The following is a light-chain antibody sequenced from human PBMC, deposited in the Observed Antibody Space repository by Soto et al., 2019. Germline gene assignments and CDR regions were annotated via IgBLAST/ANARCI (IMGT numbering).Light chain of an antibody. J-gene: IGKJ2*01. CDR3: HQYGYSPNT. V-gene: IGKV3-20*01. Sequence: EIVLTQSPGTLSLSPGERATLSCRASRSVNSRYLAWYQQKPGQAPRLLIYVASSRATGIPDRFSGSGSGTDFTLTISRLEPEDFAVYHCHQYGYSPNTFGQGTKLEIK. CDR2: VAS. CDR1: RSVNSRY.